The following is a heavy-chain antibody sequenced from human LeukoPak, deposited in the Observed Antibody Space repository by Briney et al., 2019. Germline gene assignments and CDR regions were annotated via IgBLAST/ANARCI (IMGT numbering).Heavy chain of an antibody. CDR2: INWNGGST. J-gene: IGHJ4*02. CDR3: ARPRDIAAAGTFYY. V-gene: IGHV3-20*04. Sequence: GGSLRLSCAASGFTFDDYGMSWVRQAPGKGLEWVSGINWNGGSTGYADSVKGRFTISRDNAKNSPYLQMNSLRAEDTALYYCARPRDIAAAGTFYYWGQGTLVTVSS. D-gene: IGHD6-13*01. CDR1: GFTFDDYG.